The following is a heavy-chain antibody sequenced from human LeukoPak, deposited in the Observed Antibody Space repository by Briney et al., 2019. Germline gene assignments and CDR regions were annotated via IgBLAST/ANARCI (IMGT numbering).Heavy chain of an antibody. CDR3: ARGGSVRGVLESFDY. CDR1: GYTFTNNF. J-gene: IGHJ4*02. Sequence: ASVKVSCKASGYTFTNNFMHWVRQAPGQGLEWMGWINPNSGGTNYAQKFQGRVTMTRDASISTAYMELSRLRSDDTAVYYCARGGSVRGVLESFDYWGQGTLVTVSS. D-gene: IGHD3-10*01. CDR2: INPNSGGT. V-gene: IGHV1-2*02.